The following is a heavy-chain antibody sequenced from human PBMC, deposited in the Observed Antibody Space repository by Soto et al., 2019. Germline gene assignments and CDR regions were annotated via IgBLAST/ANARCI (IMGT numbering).Heavy chain of an antibody. Sequence: VQLVESGGGVVQPGRSLRLSCAASGFTFSSYGMHWVRQAPGKGLEWVAVIWYDGSNKYYADSVKGRFTISRDNSKNTLYLQMNSLRAEDTAVYYCARERCTNGVCYANWFDPWGQGTLVTVSS. V-gene: IGHV3-33*01. D-gene: IGHD2-8*01. J-gene: IGHJ5*02. CDR3: ARERCTNGVCYANWFDP. CDR1: GFTFSSYG. CDR2: IWYDGSNK.